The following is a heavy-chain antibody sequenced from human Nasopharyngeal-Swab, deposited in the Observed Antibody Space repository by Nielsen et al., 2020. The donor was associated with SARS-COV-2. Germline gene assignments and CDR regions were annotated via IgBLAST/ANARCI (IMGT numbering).Heavy chain of an antibody. CDR2: MSDGGGST. V-gene: IGHV3-23*01. Sequence: WIRQPPGKGLEWVSAMSDGGGSTYYADSVKGRFTISRDNSKNTLYLQMTSLRAEDTAMYYCAREYGNYYGFYWGQGTLVTVSS. J-gene: IGHJ4*02. CDR3: AREYGNYYGFY. D-gene: IGHD3-10*01.